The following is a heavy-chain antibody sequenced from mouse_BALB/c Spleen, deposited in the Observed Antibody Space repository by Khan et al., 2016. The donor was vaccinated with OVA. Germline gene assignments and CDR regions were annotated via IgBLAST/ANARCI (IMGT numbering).Heavy chain of an antibody. CDR3: ARSTYRYACVY. D-gene: IGHD2-14*01. J-gene: IGHJ3*01. CDR2: IIYTGYT. CDR1: GDSITTGY. Sequence: EVQLQESGPSLVKPSQTLSLTCSVTGDSITTGYWNWIRKFPGNKLEYMGYIIYTGYTYYNPSLKSRISITRHTSNNQYYLQLNSVTDEDTVTCYCARSTYRYACVYWGRGTLVTVSA. V-gene: IGHV3-8*02.